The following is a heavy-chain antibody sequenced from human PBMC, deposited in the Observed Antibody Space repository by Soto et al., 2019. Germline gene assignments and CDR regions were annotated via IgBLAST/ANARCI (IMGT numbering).Heavy chain of an antibody. V-gene: IGHV3-23*01. CDR1: GFTFSTYA. J-gene: IGHJ4*02. CDR3: AKERSSGWSFDY. D-gene: IGHD6-19*01. CDR2: ISGSGDST. Sequence: EVQLLESGGGLVQPGGSLRLSCAASGFTFSTYAMNWVRQAPGKGLEWVSGISGSGDSTYYADSVKGRFTVSRDNSKNTLYLQMNSLRGEDMAVFYCAKERSSGWSFDYWGQGTLVTVSP.